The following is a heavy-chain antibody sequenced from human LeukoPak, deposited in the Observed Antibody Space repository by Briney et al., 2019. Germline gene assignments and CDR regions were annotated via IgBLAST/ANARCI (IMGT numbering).Heavy chain of an antibody. CDR2: TYYRSKWYN. V-gene: IGHV6-1*01. Sequence: SQTLSLTCAISGDSVSSNRAAWNWVRQSPSRGLEWLGRTYYRSKWYNDYAVSVKSRITINPDTSKNQFSLQLNSVTPEDTAVYYCARAGRAMVRGVIIKESWGFVNWGQGTLVTVSS. CDR3: ARAGRAMVRGVIIKESWGFVN. J-gene: IGHJ4*02. CDR1: GDSVSSNRAA. D-gene: IGHD3-10*01.